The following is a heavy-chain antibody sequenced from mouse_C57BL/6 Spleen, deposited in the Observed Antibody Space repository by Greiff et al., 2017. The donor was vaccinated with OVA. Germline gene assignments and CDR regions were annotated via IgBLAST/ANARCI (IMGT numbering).Heavy chain of an antibody. CDR3: AREHLALDY. D-gene: IGHD3-1*01. J-gene: IGHJ2*01. Sequence: EVQLQQSGGGLVKPGGSLKLSCAASGFTFSSYAMSWVRQTLEKRLEWVATISDGGSYNYYTDNVKGRITNARDNAKNNLYLQMSQLKAEYTAMYYCAREHLALDYWGQGTTLTVSS. CDR2: ISDGGSYN. CDR1: GFTFSSYA. V-gene: IGHV5-4*01.